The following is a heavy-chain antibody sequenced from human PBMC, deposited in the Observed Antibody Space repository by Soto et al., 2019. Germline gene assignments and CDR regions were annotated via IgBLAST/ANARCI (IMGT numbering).Heavy chain of an antibody. J-gene: IGHJ4*02. D-gene: IGHD5-18*01. V-gene: IGHV1-18*01. CDR3: ASDLSYGLCDY. CDR2: ISAYNGNT. CDR1: GYTFTSYG. Sequence: QVQLVQSGAEVKKPGASVKVSCKASGYTFTSYGISWVRQAPGQGLEWMGWISAYNGNTKYAQKLQGRVTMTTDTSTGTADVELRSLRSDDAAVYYCASDLSYGLCDYWGQGTLVTVAS.